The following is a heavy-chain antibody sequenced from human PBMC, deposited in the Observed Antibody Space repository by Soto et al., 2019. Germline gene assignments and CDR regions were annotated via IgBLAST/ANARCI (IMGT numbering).Heavy chain of an antibody. Sequence: PGESLKISCAASGFTFSSYGIHWVRQAPGKGLEWVAVISYDGSNKYYADSVKGRCTISRDKSKNTLYLQMNSLRAEDTAVYYCAKDYYYDNSRMGNYYYGMDVWGQGTTVTVSS. CDR1: GFTFSSYG. CDR3: AKDYYYDNSRMGNYYYGMDV. CDR2: ISYDGSNK. V-gene: IGHV3-30*18. D-gene: IGHD3-22*01. J-gene: IGHJ6*02.